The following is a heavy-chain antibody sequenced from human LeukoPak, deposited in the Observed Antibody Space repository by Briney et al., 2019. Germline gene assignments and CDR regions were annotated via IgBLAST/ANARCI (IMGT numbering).Heavy chain of an antibody. V-gene: IGHV3-23*01. D-gene: IGHD3-9*01. CDR1: GFTFSSYA. J-gene: IGHJ6*02. CDR2: ISGSGGST. CDR3: AKGDFDWLRYYYYGMDV. Sequence: GGSLRLSCAASGFTFSSYAMSWVRQAPGKGLEWVSAISGSGGSTYYADSVKGRFTISRDNSKNTLYLQMNSLRAEDTAVYYCAKGDFDWLRYYYYGMDVWGQGTTVTVSS.